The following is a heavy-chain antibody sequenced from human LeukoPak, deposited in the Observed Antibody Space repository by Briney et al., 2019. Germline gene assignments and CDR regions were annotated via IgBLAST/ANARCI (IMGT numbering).Heavy chain of an antibody. D-gene: IGHD6-6*01. Sequence: PSETLSLTCTVSGGSISSGGYYWSWVRQPPGRGLEWIGYIYHSGSTYYNPSLKSRVTISVDTSKSQFSLKLSSVTAADTAVYYCAKLHSEYSSSYNWFDPWGQGTLVTVSS. J-gene: IGHJ5*02. CDR3: AKLHSEYSSSYNWFDP. V-gene: IGHV4-30-2*03. CDR2: IYHSGST. CDR1: GGSISSGGYY.